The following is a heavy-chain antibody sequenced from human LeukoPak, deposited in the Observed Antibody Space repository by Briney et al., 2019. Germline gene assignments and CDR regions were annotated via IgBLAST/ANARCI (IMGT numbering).Heavy chain of an antibody. CDR3: ARHSGYCTNGVCYTTFRHGAFDI. CDR2: IYYSGST. Sequence: SETLSLTCTVSGGSISSSSYYWGWIRQPPGKGLEWIGYIYYSGSTNYNPSLKSRVTISVDTSKNQFSLKLSSVTAADTAVYYCARHSGYCTNGVCYTTFRHGAFDIWGQGTLVTVSS. D-gene: IGHD2-8*01. J-gene: IGHJ3*02. CDR1: GGSISSSSYY. V-gene: IGHV4-61*05.